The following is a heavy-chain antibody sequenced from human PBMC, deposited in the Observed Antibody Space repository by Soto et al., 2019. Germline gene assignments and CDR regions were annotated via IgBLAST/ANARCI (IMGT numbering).Heavy chain of an antibody. CDR2: MSYDGTKQ. V-gene: IGHV3-30*18. CDR1: GSTFSTYG. CDR3: AKEYGSTWIDH. Sequence: GGSLRLSCAASGSTFSTYGIDWVRQAPGKVLEWVAAMSYDGTKQYYVDSVEGRFTISRDNSGNTLFLQLNSLRAEDTAVDYCAKEYGSTWIDHWGQGTPVTVSS. J-gene: IGHJ4*02. D-gene: IGHD6-13*01.